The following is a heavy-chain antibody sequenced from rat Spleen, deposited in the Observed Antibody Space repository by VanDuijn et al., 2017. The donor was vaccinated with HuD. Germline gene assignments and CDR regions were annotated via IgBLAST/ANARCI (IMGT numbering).Heavy chain of an antibody. V-gene: IGHV5-7*01. Sequence: EVQLVESGGGLVQPGRSLKLSCAASGFTFSDYNMAWVRQAPKKGLEWVATISYDGTAAYYRDSVKGRFTVSRDNAKSTLYLQMDSLRSEDTANYYCARGEFGVRDWFAYWGQGTLVTVSS. J-gene: IGHJ3*01. CDR3: ARGEFGVRDWFAY. CDR2: ISYDGTAA. D-gene: IGHD4-3*01. CDR1: GFTFSDYN.